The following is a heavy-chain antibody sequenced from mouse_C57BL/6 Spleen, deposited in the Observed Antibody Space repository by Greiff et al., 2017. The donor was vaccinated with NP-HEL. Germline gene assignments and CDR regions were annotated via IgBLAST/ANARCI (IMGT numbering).Heavy chain of an antibody. D-gene: IGHD2-3*01. CDR2: INPNYGTT. CDR3: ARSDDGFPYYYAMDY. Sequence: EVKLVESGPELVKPGASVKISCKASGYSFTDYNMNWVKQSNGKSLEWIGVINPNYGTTSYNQKFKGKATLTVDQSSSTAYMQLNSLTSEDSAVYYCARSDDGFPYYYAMDYWGQGTSVTVSS. V-gene: IGHV1-39*01. CDR1: GYSFTDYN. J-gene: IGHJ4*01.